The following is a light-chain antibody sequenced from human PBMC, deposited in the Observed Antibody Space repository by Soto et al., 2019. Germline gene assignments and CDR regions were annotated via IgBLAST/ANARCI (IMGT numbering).Light chain of an antibody. CDR1: QSISSY. CDR3: QQSYNVLSWT. V-gene: IGKV1-39*01. Sequence: EIQMTQYPSSLSASVGDRVTITCRASQSISSYLNCYQQKPGIAPKLLIYSASNLQSGVPAKFSGSGYGTDFTFTIISLQPEDLASYYCQQSYNVLSWTFGQ. J-gene: IGKJ1*01. CDR2: SAS.